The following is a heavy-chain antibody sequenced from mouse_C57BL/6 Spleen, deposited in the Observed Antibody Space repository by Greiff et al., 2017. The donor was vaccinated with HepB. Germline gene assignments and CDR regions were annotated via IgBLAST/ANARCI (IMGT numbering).Heavy chain of an antibody. CDR2: IYPGGGYT. CDR1: GYTFTNYW. CDR3: ARGGYYGNDPTFYAMDY. Sequence: QVQLKESGAELVRPGTSVKMSCKASGYTFTNYWIGWAKQRPGHGLEWIGDIYPGGGYTNYNEKFKGKATLTADKSSSTAYMQFSSLTSEDSAIYYCARGGYYGNDPTFYAMDYWGQGTSVTVSS. V-gene: IGHV1-63*01. J-gene: IGHJ4*01. D-gene: IGHD2-2*01.